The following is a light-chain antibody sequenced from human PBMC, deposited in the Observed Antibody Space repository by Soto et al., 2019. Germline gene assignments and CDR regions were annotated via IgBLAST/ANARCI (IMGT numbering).Light chain of an antibody. Sequence: DIQMTQSPSTLSASVGDRVTITCRASHSINSWLAWYQQKPGKAPKLLIYKASILESGVPSRFSGSGSGTEFTLTISSLQPDDFATYYCQEYDDYLFTFGQGTNLEIK. CDR2: KAS. J-gene: IGKJ2*01. CDR3: QEYDDYLFT. CDR1: HSINSW. V-gene: IGKV1-5*03.